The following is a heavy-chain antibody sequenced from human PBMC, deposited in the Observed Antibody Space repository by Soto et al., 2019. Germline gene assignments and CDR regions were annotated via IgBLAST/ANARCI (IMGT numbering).Heavy chain of an antibody. CDR1: GFTFRNYD. Sequence: VQLVESGGGLVQPGGSLRLSCEDSGFTFRNYDMDWVRQGTGKGLEWVSGISAAGDPDYADSVEGRFTISRENAQNSCFLQMNSLRVGDTAVYYCARTDRDFYGLDVWGQGTTVIVSS. CDR2: ISAAGDP. V-gene: IGHV3-13*05. CDR3: ARTDRDFYGLDV. J-gene: IGHJ6*02.